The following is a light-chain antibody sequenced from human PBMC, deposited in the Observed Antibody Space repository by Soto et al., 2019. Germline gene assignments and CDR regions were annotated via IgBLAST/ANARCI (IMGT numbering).Light chain of an antibody. CDR1: QSVSSTY. Sequence: IMLAQSPGTVSLSPGERATLSCRASQSVSSTYIAWYQQNPGQAPRLLIYGASSRATGIPDRFSGSGSGTDFTLTISRLEPEDFAVYFCQQYGRSPPFTFGQGTKVEIK. V-gene: IGKV3-20*01. CDR3: QQYGRSPPFT. CDR2: GAS. J-gene: IGKJ2*01.